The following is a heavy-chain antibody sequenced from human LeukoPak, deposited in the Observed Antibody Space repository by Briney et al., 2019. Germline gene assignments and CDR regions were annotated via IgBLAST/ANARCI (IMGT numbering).Heavy chain of an antibody. J-gene: IGHJ4*02. Sequence: SETLSLTCAVYGGSFSGYYWSWIRQPPGKGLEWIGEINHSGSTNYNPSLKSRVTISVDTSKNQFSLKLSSVTAADTAVYYCARFGRFYGGIDYWGQGTLVTVSS. CDR1: GGSFSGYY. V-gene: IGHV4-34*01. CDR2: INHSGST. D-gene: IGHD2/OR15-2a*01. CDR3: ARFGRFYGGIDY.